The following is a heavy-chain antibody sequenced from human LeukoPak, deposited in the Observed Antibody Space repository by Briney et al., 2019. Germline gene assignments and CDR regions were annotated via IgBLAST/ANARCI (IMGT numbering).Heavy chain of an antibody. CDR1: GGSISSYY. CDR3: ARSVSNYDFWSGYAAYFDY. D-gene: IGHD3-3*01. Sequence: PSETLSLTCTVSGGSISSYYWSWIRQPPGKGREWIGYIYYSGSTNYNPSLKSRVTISVDTSKNQFSLKLSSVTAADTAVYYCARSVSNYDFWSGYAAYFDYWGQGTLVTVSS. J-gene: IGHJ4*02. CDR2: IYYSGST. V-gene: IGHV4-59*01.